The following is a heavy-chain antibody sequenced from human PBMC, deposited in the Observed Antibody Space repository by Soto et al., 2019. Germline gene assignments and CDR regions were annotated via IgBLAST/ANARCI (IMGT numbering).Heavy chain of an antibody. D-gene: IGHD3-10*01. J-gene: IGHJ5*02. CDR1: GGSISSSSYY. CDR2: IYYSGST. CDR3: ARQSYGSGSYSNWFDP. V-gene: IGHV4-39*01. Sequence: QLQLQESGPGLVKPSETLSPTCTVSGGSISSSSYYWGWIRQPSGKGLEWIGRIYYSGSTYYNPSLKSRVTISVDTSKNQFSLKLSSVTAADTAVYYCARQSYGSGSYSNWFDPWGQGTLVTVSS.